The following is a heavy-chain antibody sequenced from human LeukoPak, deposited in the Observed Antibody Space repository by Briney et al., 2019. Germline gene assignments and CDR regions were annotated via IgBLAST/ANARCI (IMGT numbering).Heavy chain of an antibody. Sequence: SETLSLTCTVSGGSISSYYWSWIRQPPGKGLEWIGYIYYSGNTNYNPSLKSRVTISVDTSKNQFSLKLSSVTAADTAVYYCARVSDVIVVGAFDIWGQGTMVTVSS. J-gene: IGHJ3*02. CDR2: IYYSGNT. CDR3: ARVSDVIVVGAFDI. V-gene: IGHV4-59*01. D-gene: IGHD3-16*02. CDR1: GGSISSYY.